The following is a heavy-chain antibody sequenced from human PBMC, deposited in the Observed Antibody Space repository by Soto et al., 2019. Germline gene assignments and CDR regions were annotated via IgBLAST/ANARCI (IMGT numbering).Heavy chain of an antibody. D-gene: IGHD3-16*01. Sequence: QVQLQESGPGLVKPSQTLSLTCTVSGGSISSGDYYWSWFRQPPGKGLEWIGYIYYSGSTYYNPSLKSRVTISVDTSKNQFSLKLSSVTAADTAVYYCARDPFMTWVAFDIWGQGTMVTVSS. CDR3: ARDPFMTWVAFDI. J-gene: IGHJ3*02. CDR1: GGSISSGDYY. CDR2: IYYSGST. V-gene: IGHV4-30-4*01.